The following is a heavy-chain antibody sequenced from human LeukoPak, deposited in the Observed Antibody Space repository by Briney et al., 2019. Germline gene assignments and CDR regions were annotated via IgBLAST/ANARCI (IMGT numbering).Heavy chain of an antibody. CDR1: GFTFSDYE. CDR2: ISTSGSTT. Sequence: GGSLRLSCAASGFTFSDYEINWVRQAPGKGLEGVSCISTSGSTTYYADSVKGRFTISRDNAKNSLFLQMNTLTVEDTAVYYCARGALHVFDYWGQGTPVTVSS. J-gene: IGHJ4*02. D-gene: IGHD3-10*02. CDR3: ARGALHVFDY. V-gene: IGHV3-48*03.